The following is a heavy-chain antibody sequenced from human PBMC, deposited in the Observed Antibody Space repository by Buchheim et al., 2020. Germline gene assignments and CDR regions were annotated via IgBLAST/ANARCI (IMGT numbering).Heavy chain of an antibody. CDR3: ARGQASYYMDV. J-gene: IGHJ6*03. V-gene: IGHV1-46*01. CDR1: GYTFTNYY. CDR2: INPSGGST. Sequence: QVQLVQSGAEVKKPGASVKVSCKASGYTFTNYYLYWVRQAPGQGLEWMGVINPSGGSTNYAQKFQGRVTMTRDTSTGTVYMELSSLRSEDTAVYYCARGQASYYMDVWGKGTT.